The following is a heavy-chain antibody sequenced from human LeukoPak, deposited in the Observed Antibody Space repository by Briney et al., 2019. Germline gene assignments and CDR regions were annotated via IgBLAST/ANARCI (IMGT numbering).Heavy chain of an antibody. Sequence: SETLSLTCAVYGGSFSGYYWSWLRQPPGKGLEWIGEINHSGSTNYNPSLKSRVTISVDTSKNQFSLKLTSVTAADTAVYYCARDTGYFGSGGFDQWGQGTLVTVSS. J-gene: IGHJ4*02. CDR1: GGSFSGYY. D-gene: IGHD3-10*01. CDR2: INHSGST. V-gene: IGHV4-34*01. CDR3: ARDTGYFGSGGFDQ.